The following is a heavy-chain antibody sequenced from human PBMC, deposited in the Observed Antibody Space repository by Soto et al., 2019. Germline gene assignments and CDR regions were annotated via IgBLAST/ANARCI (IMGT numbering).Heavy chain of an antibody. CDR3: ARALTTVTKDY. J-gene: IGHJ4*02. CDR1: GFTFSNYW. Sequence: EVQLVESGGGLVQPGGSLRLSCAASGFTFSNYWMSWVRQAPGKGLEWVANIKEDGSEKYYMDSVKGRFTVSRDNAKNSLYLQMNSLRAEDTAVYYCARALTTVTKDYWGQGTLATVSS. V-gene: IGHV3-7*01. D-gene: IGHD4-17*01. CDR2: IKEDGSEK.